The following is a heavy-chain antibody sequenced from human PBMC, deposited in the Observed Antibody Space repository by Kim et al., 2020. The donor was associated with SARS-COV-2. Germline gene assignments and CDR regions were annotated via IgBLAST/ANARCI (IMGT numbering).Heavy chain of an antibody. Sequence: SETLSLTCTVSGGSISSSSYYWGWIRQPPGKGLEWIGSIYYSGSTYYNPSLKSRVTISVDTSKNQFSLKLSSVTAADTAVYYCARQGIAARVLASFDPWGQGTLVTVSS. CDR1: GGSISSSSYY. V-gene: IGHV4-39*01. CDR3: ARQGIAARVLASFDP. D-gene: IGHD6-6*01. CDR2: IYYSGST. J-gene: IGHJ5*02.